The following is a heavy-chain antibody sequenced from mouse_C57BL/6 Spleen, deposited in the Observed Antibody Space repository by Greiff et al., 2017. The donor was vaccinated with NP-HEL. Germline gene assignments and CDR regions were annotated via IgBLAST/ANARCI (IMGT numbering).Heavy chain of an antibody. CDR1: GYTFTSYW. D-gene: IGHD2-1*01. Sequence: QVQLKQPGAELVKPGASVKLSCKASGYTFTSYWMHWVKQRPGQGLEWIGMIHPNSGSTNYNEKFKSKATLTVDKSSGTAYMQLSSLTSEDSAVYYCARSGNYPYYYAMDDWGQGTSVTVSS. V-gene: IGHV1-64*01. CDR3: ARSGNYPYYYAMDD. J-gene: IGHJ4*01. CDR2: IHPNSGST.